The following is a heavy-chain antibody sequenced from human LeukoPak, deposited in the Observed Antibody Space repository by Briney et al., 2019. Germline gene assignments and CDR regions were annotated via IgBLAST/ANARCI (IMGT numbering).Heavy chain of an antibody. J-gene: IGHJ4*02. Sequence: GGSLRLSCAASGFIFSKHWMTWVRQAPGKGLEWISGISGSGASTYYADSVKGRFTISRDDSRNTLYLQMNSLRGDDTAVYYCAKDVGKWESLHFFDYWGQGTLVTVSS. CDR3: AKDVGKWESLHFFDY. CDR2: ISGSGAST. CDR1: GFIFSKHW. V-gene: IGHV3-23*01. D-gene: IGHD1-26*01.